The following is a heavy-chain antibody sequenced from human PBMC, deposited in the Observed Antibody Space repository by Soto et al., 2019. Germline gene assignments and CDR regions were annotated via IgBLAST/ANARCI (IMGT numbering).Heavy chain of an antibody. CDR1: GGSISSGGYY. V-gene: IGHV4-31*03. D-gene: IGHD6-19*01. J-gene: IGHJ5*02. Sequence: SETLSLTCTVSGGSISSGGYYWSWIRQHPGKGLEWIGYIYYSGSTYYNPSLKSRVTISVDTSKNQFSLKLSSVTAADTAVYYCARTMAATPKGFDPWGQGTLVTVSS. CDR2: IYYSGST. CDR3: ARTMAATPKGFDP.